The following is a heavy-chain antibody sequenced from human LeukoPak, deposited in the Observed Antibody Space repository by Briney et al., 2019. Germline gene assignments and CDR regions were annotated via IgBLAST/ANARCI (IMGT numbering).Heavy chain of an antibody. Sequence: GGSLRLSCVASGFNFNSYSMNWLRQAPGKGLDWVSYFSVDLNTIDYAESVRGRFTVSRDNARKSLHLQMNSLRVDDTAMYFCARDSSWAFDIWGQGTMVTVSS. CDR1: GFNFNSYS. J-gene: IGHJ3*02. V-gene: IGHV3-48*04. CDR2: FSVDLNTI. CDR3: ARDSSWAFDI.